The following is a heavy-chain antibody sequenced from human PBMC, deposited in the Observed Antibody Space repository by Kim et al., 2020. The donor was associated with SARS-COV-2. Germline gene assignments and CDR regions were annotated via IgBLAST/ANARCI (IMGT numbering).Heavy chain of an antibody. CDR1: GYTFTSYA. CDR3: ARGYYYDSSGYYYEA. Sequence: ASVKVSCKASGYTFTSYAMHWVRQAPGQRLEWMGWINAGNGNTKYSQKFQGRVTITRDTSASTAYMELSSLRSEDTAVYYCARGYYYDSSGYYYEAWGQGTMVTVSS. D-gene: IGHD3-22*01. CDR2: INAGNGNT. J-gene: IGHJ3*01. V-gene: IGHV1-3*01.